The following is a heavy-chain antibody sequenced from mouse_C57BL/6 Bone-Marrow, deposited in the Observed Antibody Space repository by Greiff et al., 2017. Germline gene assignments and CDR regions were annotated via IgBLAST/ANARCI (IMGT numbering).Heavy chain of an antibody. J-gene: IGHJ4*01. Sequence: VQLQQSGAELVKPGASVTISCKASGYAFSSYWMNWVKQRPGKGLEWIGQIYPGDGDTNYNEKFRGKATLTADKSSSTAYMQHSSLTSEDSAVYYCATYYCGTQDAREYWGQGNSVTVSS. CDR2: IYPGDGDT. D-gene: IGHD1-1*01. V-gene: IGHV1-80*01. CDR3: ATYYCGTQDAREY. CDR1: GYAFSSYW.